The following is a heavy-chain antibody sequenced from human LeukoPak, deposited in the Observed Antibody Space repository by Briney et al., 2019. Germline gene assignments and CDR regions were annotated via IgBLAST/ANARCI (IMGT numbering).Heavy chain of an antibody. V-gene: IGHV3-30*04. CDR2: ISYNGGRK. J-gene: IGHJ4*02. CDR1: GFSFSGYA. Sequence: TGGSLRLSCVSSGFSFSGYAIHWVRQAPGKGLEWVELISYNGGRKDYADSVKGRFTIDRDSSKNTVYLQMNSLRPDDTAIYFCARQEARNYYYEGLDYWGQGNLVTVSS. D-gene: IGHD3-22*01. CDR3: ARQEARNYYYEGLDY.